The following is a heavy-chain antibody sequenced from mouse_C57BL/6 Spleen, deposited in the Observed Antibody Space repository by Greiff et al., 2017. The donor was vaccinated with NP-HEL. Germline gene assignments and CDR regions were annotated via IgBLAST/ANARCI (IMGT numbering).Heavy chain of an antibody. CDR1: GFSLTSYA. Sequence: QVQLKESGPGLVAPSQSLSITCTVSGFSLTSYAISWVRQPPGKGLEWLGVIWTGGGTNYNSALKSRLSISKDNSKSQVFLKMNSLQTDDTARYYCARKFADYYGSSYDYAMDYWGQGTSVTVSS. V-gene: IGHV2-9-1*01. D-gene: IGHD1-1*01. J-gene: IGHJ4*01. CDR3: ARKFADYYGSSYDYAMDY. CDR2: IWTGGGT.